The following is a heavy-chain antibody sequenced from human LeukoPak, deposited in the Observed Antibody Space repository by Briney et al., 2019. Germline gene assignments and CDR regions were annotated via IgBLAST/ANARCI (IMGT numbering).Heavy chain of an antibody. CDR2: INSDGSST. J-gene: IGHJ4*02. CDR1: GFTFSSYW. Sequence: GGSLRLSCAASGFTFSSYWMHWVRQAPGKGLVWVSRINSDGSSTSYADSVKGRFTISRDNAKNSLYLQMNSLRAEDTAVYYCAREQVSGSYPDYWGQGTLVTVSS. CDR3: AREQVSGSYPDY. D-gene: IGHD3-10*01. V-gene: IGHV3-74*01.